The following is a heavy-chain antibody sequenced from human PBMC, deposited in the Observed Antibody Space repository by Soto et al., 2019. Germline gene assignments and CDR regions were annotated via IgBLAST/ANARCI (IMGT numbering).Heavy chain of an antibody. CDR3: ARGYSSGPDS. D-gene: IGHD6-19*01. Sequence: GGSLRLSCVASGFTFNDYWMHWVRQAPGKGLVWVARINGDGSTTTYADSVQGRFTISRANARNTLYLHLSSLRPEDAALYYCARGYSSGPDSWGQGTLVTVSS. J-gene: IGHJ4*02. V-gene: IGHV3-74*01. CDR2: INGDGSTT. CDR1: GFTFNDYW.